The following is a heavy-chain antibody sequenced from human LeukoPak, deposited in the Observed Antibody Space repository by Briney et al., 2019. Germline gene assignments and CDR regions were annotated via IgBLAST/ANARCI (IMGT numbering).Heavy chain of an antibody. V-gene: IGHV3-48*01. CDR1: GFTFSSYS. Sequence: PGGSLRLSCAASGFTFSSYSMNWVRQAPGKGLEWVSYISSSSTTIYYADSVKGRFTISRDNDKNSLYLQMNSLRAEDTAVYYCARDRGYVMDVWGQGTTVTVSS. CDR2: ISSSSTTI. D-gene: IGHD5-24*01. CDR3: ARDRGYVMDV. J-gene: IGHJ6*02.